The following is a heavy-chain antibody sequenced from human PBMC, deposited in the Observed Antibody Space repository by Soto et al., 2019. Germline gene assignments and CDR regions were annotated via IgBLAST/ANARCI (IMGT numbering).Heavy chain of an antibody. V-gene: IGHV4-30-4*01. CDR3: ARVPSPFDYYYAMDV. CDR1: GDSISSGNKY. Sequence: PSETLSLTCTVSGDSISSGNKYWSWIRQPPGKGLEWIGYIFSSGTTYYNPSLKSRLTMSLDASQNQFSLKLNSLTDADTAVYFCARVPSPFDYYYAMDVWSQGTTVTVSS. D-gene: IGHD3-16*01. J-gene: IGHJ6*02. CDR2: IFSSGTT.